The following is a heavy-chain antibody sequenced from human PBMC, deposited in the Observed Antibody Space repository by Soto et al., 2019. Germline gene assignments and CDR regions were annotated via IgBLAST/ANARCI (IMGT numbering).Heavy chain of an antibody. Sequence: PSETLALSCTVSGDSVTSGDYYWSWIRQPPGKGLEWIGYIYYSGNTNYSPSLKSRVAISLDTSHNQFSLKLSSVTAADTAVYCCARIPVATYMNYWLDPSGQGNLVT. D-gene: IGHD1-26*01. CDR3: ARIPVATYMNYWLDP. J-gene: IGHJ5*01. V-gene: IGHV4-61*08. CDR2: IYYSGNT. CDR1: GDSVTSGDYY.